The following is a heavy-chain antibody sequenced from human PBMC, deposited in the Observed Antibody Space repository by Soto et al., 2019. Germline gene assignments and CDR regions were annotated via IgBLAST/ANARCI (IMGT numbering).Heavy chain of an antibody. D-gene: IGHD6-19*01. CDR3: ARETGSGWSHFDY. Sequence: VKVSCKASGYTFTSYAMHWVRQAPGQRLEWMGWINAGNGNTKYSQKFQGRVTITRDTSASTAYMELSSLRSEDTAVYYCARETGSGWSHFDYWGQGTLVTVSS. CDR1: GYTFTSYA. CDR2: INAGNGNT. V-gene: IGHV1-3*01. J-gene: IGHJ4*02.